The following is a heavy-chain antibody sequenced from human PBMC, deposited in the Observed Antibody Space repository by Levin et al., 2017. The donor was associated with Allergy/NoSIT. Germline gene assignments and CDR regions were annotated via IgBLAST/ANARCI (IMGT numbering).Heavy chain of an antibody. CDR1: GFTFSSYS. CDR3: ARLGYSYGSSFDY. CDR2: ISSSSSTI. V-gene: IGHV3-48*01. D-gene: IGHD5-18*01. J-gene: IGHJ4*02. Sequence: GGSLRLSCAASGFTFSSYSMNWVRQAPGKGLEWVSYISSSSSTIYYADSVKGRFTISRDNAKNSLYLQMNSLRAEDTAVYYCARLGYSYGSSFDYWGQGTLVTVSS.